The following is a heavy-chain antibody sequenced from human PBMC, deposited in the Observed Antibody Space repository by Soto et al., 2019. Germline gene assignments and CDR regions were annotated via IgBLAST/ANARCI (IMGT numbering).Heavy chain of an antibody. Sequence: PSETLSLTCTVSGGSISSGGYYWSWIRQHPGKGLEWIGYIYYSGSTYYNPSLKSRVTISVDTSKNQFSLKLSSVTAADTAVYYCARVRRSVGTLDYWGQGTLVTVSS. CDR1: GGSISSGGYY. D-gene: IGHD7-27*01. CDR2: IYYSGST. V-gene: IGHV4-31*03. CDR3: ARVRRSVGTLDY. J-gene: IGHJ4*02.